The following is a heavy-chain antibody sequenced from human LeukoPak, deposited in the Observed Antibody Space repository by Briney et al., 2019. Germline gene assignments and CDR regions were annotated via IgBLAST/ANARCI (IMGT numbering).Heavy chain of an antibody. CDR1: GGTLSSYA. J-gene: IGHJ4*02. CDR3: ARDRYYDFWSGSHYFDY. Sequence: ASVKVSCKASGGTLSSYAISWVRQAPGQGLEWMGGIIPMFGTANYAQKFQGRVTITADKSTSTAYMELSSLRSEDTAVYYCARDRYYDFWSGSHYFDYWGQGTLVTVSS. CDR2: IIPMFGTA. D-gene: IGHD3-3*01. V-gene: IGHV1-69*06.